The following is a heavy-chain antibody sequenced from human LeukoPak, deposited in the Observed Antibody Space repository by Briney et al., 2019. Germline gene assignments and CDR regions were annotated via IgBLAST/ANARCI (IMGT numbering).Heavy chain of an antibody. V-gene: IGHV3-30-3*01. CDR2: IAYDGSNK. CDR1: GFTFSSYS. J-gene: IGHJ4*02. D-gene: IGHD5-24*01. CDR3: ARGHVEMATAKAVPYY. Sequence: GRSLRLACAASGFTFSSYSMHWVRQAPGKGLEWVVVIAYDGSNKYYADSVTGRFSISRGNSKNTLYLKMNSLRAEDTAVYYCARGHVEMATAKAVPYYWGQGTLVTVSS.